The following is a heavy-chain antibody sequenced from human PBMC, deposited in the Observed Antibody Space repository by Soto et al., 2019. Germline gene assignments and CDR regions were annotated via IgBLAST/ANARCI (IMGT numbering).Heavy chain of an antibody. CDR3: ARGCGNGDCFFDF. D-gene: IGHD2-21*02. CDR1: GDSISSGADY. Sequence: TSETLSLTCTVSGDSISSGADYWNWIRQSPGKGLEWIGYIYYTGNTYYNPSLRSRLTISVDRSKNQFSLRLTSVTAADTAVYYCARGCGNGDCFFDFWGQGTLVTVSS. J-gene: IGHJ4*02. V-gene: IGHV4-30-4*01. CDR2: IYYTGNT.